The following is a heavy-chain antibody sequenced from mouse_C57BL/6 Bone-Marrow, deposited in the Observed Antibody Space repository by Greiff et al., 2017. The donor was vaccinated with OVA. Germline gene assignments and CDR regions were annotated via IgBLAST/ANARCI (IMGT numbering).Heavy chain of an antibody. CDR1: GYTFTDYY. CDR2: IYPGSGNT. V-gene: IGHV1-76*01. J-gene: IGHJ2*01. Sequence: VQLQQSGAELVRPGASVKLSCKASGYTFTDYYINWVKQRPGQGLEWIARIYPGSGNTYYNEKFKGKATLTAEKSSSTAYMQLNSLTSEDSAVYFCARGEDYGSKDYWGQGTTLTVSS. D-gene: IGHD1-1*01. CDR3: ARGEDYGSKDY.